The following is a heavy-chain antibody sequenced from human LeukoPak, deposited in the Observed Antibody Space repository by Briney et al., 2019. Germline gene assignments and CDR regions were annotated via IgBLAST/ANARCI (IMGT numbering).Heavy chain of an antibody. V-gene: IGHV4-59*08. Sequence: SETLSLTCSVSDDSVTGSYWNWIRQPPGKGLEWLGYVSSDGTTNYTPSLRRRLIMSVDTAKNDISLILTSVTAADTAIYYCARQDCIVEDCYNHWCRGTLVTVSS. CDR2: VSSDGTT. D-gene: IGHD2-21*02. CDR1: DDSVTGSY. J-gene: IGHJ4*02. CDR3: ARQDCIVEDCYNH.